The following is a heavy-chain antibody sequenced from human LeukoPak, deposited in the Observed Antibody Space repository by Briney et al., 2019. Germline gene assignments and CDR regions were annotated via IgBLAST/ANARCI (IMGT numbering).Heavy chain of an antibody. D-gene: IGHD4-17*01. CDR2: IYPGDSDT. Sequence: GESLKISCKGSGYSFTSYWIGWVRQMPGKGLEWMGIIYPGDSDTRYSPSFQGQVTISADKSISTAYLQWSSLKASGTAMYYCARLPTVTTSNYYGMDVWGQGTTVTVSS. J-gene: IGHJ6*02. CDR3: ARLPTVTTSNYYGMDV. CDR1: GYSFTSYW. V-gene: IGHV5-51*01.